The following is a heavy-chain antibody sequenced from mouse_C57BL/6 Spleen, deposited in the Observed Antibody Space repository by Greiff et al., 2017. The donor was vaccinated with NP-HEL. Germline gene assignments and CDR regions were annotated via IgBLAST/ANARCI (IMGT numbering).Heavy chain of an antibody. V-gene: IGHV5-6*02. J-gene: IGHJ2*01. D-gene: IGHD5-5*01. CDR2: ICRGGSYT. CDR1: GFTFSSYG. CDR3: ARSTSLSALYFDY. Sequence: EVKVEESGGDLVKPGGFLKLSRAASGFTFSSYGMSWVRQTPDKRLEWVATICRGGSYTYYPDSVKGRFTISRDNAKNTLYLQMSSLKSEDTAMYYCARSTSLSALYFDYWGQGTTLTVSS.